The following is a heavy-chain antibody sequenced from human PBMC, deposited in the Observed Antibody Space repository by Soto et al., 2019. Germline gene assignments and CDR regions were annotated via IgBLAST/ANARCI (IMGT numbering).Heavy chain of an antibody. V-gene: IGHV3-23*05. D-gene: IGHD2-8*01. CDR3: ARRVNGSFDY. J-gene: IGHJ4*02. CDR1: GFRFRDYT. Sequence: EVQLLESGGGLVQPGGSLTLSCAASGFRFRDYTMSWVRQAPGKVLESISVILSNYNTYYTDSVRGRFTISRDSSKNMLYLEMNSLRAEDTAVYYCARRVNGSFDYWGQGALVTVSS. CDR2: ILSNYNT.